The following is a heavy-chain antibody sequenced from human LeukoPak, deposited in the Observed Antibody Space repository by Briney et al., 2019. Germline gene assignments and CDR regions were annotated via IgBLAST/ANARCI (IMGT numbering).Heavy chain of an antibody. V-gene: IGHV3-7*01. D-gene: IGHD3-3*01. CDR1: GFTFSNYW. J-gene: IGHJ3*02. CDR3: ARDPKLRFLEWFGAFDI. Sequence: PGGSLRLSCAASGFTFSNYWMSWVRQAPGKGLEWVANIKEDGSEKYYVDSVKGRFTISRDNAKNSLYLQMNSLRAEDTAVYYCARDPKLRFLEWFGAFDIWGQGTMVTVSS. CDR2: IKEDGSEK.